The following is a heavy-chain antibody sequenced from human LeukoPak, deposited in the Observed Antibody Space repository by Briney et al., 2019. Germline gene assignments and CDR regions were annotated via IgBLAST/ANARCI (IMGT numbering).Heavy chain of an antibody. V-gene: IGHV4-59*05. J-gene: IGHJ4*02. CDR1: GGSFSGYY. CDR3: ATSAPGITVAGAFDY. D-gene: IGHD6-19*01. CDR2: LYYSGST. Sequence: SETLSLTCAVYGGSFSGYYWGWIRQPPGKGLEWIGSLYYSGSTYYNPSLKSRVTISVDTSKSQFSLKLNSVTAADTAVYYCATSAPGITVAGAFDYWGQGILVTVSS.